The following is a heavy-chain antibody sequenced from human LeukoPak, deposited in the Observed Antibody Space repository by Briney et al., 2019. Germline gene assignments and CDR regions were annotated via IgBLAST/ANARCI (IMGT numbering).Heavy chain of an antibody. J-gene: IGHJ4*02. CDR3: ARETYTAKPPFVDY. V-gene: IGHV3-48*04. D-gene: IGHD3-16*01. Sequence: GGSLRLSCAASGFTFSSYSMNWVRQAPGKGLEWVSYISSSSSTIYYADSVKGRFTISRDNAKNSLYLQMNSLRAEDTAVYYCARETYTAKPPFVDYWGQGTLVTVSS. CDR1: GFTFSSYS. CDR2: ISSSSSTI.